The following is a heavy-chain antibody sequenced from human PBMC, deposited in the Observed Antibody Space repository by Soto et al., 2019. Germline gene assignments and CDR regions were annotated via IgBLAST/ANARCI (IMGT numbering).Heavy chain of an antibody. CDR1: GYTLTELS. J-gene: IGHJ5*02. D-gene: IGHD6-19*01. CDR2: FDPEDGET. CDR3: AKVGLRAVAGKGWFDP. Sequence: GASVKVSCKVSGYTLTELSMHWVRQAPGKGLEWMGGFDPEDGETIYAQKLQGRVTMTEDTSTDTAYMEMSSLRSEDTAVYYCAKVGLRAVAGKGWFDPWGQGNLVTVSS. V-gene: IGHV1-24*01.